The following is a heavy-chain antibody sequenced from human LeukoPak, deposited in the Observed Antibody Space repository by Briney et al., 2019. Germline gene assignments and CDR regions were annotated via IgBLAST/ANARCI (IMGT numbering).Heavy chain of an antibody. CDR2: IYYSGST. Sequence: PSETLSLTCTVSGGSMSSYYWSWIRQPPGKGLEWIGYIYYSGSTNYNPSLKSRVTISVDTSKNQFSLKLSSVTAADTAVYYCARDDGDYEHSLDYWGQGTLVTVSS. V-gene: IGHV4-59*01. J-gene: IGHJ4*02. D-gene: IGHD4-17*01. CDR1: GGSMSSYY. CDR3: ARDDGDYEHSLDY.